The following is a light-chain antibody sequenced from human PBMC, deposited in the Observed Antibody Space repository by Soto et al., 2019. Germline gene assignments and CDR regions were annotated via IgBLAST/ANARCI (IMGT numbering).Light chain of an antibody. CDR3: QQYGDSVFT. CDR2: GTS. CDR1: QSVNSGY. J-gene: IGKJ3*01. V-gene: IGKV3-20*01. Sequence: EIVLTQSPATLSLSPVERATLSCRASQSVNSGYLAWFQQKPGRAPRLLIFGTSGRATGIPDRFRGNGSRTDFTLTISRLEPEDVAVYYCQQYGDSVFTFGPGTKVEIK.